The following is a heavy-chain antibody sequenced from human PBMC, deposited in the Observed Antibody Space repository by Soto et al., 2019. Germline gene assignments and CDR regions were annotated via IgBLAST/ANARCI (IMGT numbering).Heavy chain of an antibody. D-gene: IGHD3-22*01. J-gene: IGHJ4*02. CDR1: GGSISSSSYY. V-gene: IGHV4-39*01. Sequence: SETLSLTCTVSGGSISSSSYYWGWIRQPPGKGLEWIGSIYYSGSTYYNPSLKSRVTISVDTSKNQFSLKLSSVTAADTAVYYCARRMERYDSSGYYNYFDYWGQGTLVTVSS. CDR2: IYYSGST. CDR3: ARRMERYDSSGYYNYFDY.